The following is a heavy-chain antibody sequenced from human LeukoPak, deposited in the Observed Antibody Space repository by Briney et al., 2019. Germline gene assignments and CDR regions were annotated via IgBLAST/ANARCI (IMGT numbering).Heavy chain of an antibody. CDR1: GFTFSSYA. CDR2: ISYDGSNK. V-gene: IGHV3-30-3*01. D-gene: IGHD3-22*01. J-gene: IGHJ4*02. CDR3: TTRRLDSNGHDD. Sequence: PGRSLRLSCAASGFTFSSYAMHWVRQAPGKGLEWVAVISYDGSNKYYADSVKGRFTISRDNSKNTLYLQMNSLRTEDTAVYYCTTRRLDSNGHDDWGQGTLVTVST.